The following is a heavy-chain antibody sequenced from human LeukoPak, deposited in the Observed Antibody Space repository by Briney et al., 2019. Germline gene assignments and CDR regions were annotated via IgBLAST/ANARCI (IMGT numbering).Heavy chain of an antibody. CDR3: AIYSSSLFDY. Sequence: VASVKVSCKASGYTFTSYGIGWVRQAPGQGLEWMGWINPNSGGTNYAQKFQGRVTMTRDTSISTAYMELSRLRSDDTAVYYCAIYSSSLFDYWGQGTLVTVSS. V-gene: IGHV1-2*02. J-gene: IGHJ4*02. CDR2: INPNSGGT. CDR1: GYTFTSYG. D-gene: IGHD6-13*01.